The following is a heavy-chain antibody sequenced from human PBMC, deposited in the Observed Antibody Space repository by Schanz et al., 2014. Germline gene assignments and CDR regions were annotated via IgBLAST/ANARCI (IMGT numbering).Heavy chain of an antibody. V-gene: IGHV3-64*04. CDR2: ISHDGYST. CDR1: GFTFSIYV. CDR3: ARESSNDIVLVPGAVFDH. D-gene: IGHD2-2*01. Sequence: VQLLESGGGLVQPGGSLRLSCSASGFTFSIYVMHWVRQAPGKGLEYVSAISHDGYSTYYADSVKGRFTISRDNSKNTVYLQMNSLRPGDTAVYYCARESSNDIVLVPGAVFDHWGQGILVTVSS. J-gene: IGHJ4*02.